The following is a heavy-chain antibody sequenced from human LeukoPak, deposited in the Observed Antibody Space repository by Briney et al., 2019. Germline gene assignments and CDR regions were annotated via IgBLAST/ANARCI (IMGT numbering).Heavy chain of an antibody. CDR2: IYYSGST. CDR1: GGSISSYY. J-gene: IGHJ4*02. V-gene: IGHV4-59*01. Sequence: SETLSLTCTVSGGSISSYYWSWIRQPPGKGLEWIGYIYYSGSTNYNPSLKSRVTISVDTTKNQFSPKLSSVTAADTAVYYCARSTPWFSKSSGWYDYWGQGTLVTVSS. D-gene: IGHD6-19*01. CDR3: ARSTPWFSKSSGWYDY.